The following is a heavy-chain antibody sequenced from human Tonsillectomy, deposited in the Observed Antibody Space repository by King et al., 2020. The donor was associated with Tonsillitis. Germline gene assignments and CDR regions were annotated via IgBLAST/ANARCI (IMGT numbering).Heavy chain of an antibody. CDR2: ISYDGKRE. Sequence: VQLVESGGGVVQPGRSLRLSCAASGFSFSNYGMHWVRQAPGKGLEWVTVISYDGKRENYADSVKGRFTISRDNSNNTLFLQMNSLSAEDTAVYYCARERLYSSGWGIDYWGQGALLTVSS. V-gene: IGHV3-30*19. D-gene: IGHD6-19*01. CDR1: GFSFSNYG. J-gene: IGHJ4*02. CDR3: ARERLYSSGWGIDY.